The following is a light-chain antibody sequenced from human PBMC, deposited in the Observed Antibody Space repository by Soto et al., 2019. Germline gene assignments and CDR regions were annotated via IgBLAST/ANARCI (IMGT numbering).Light chain of an antibody. CDR3: CSFAGSYSLYV. Sequence: QSVLTQPRSVSGSPGQSVTISCTGTSSDVGGYNYVSWYQQHPGKAPKLMIYDVSARPSGVPDRLSGSKSGNTASLTISGLQAEDEADYYCCSFAGSYSLYVFGTGTKVTVL. V-gene: IGLV2-11*01. CDR2: DVS. CDR1: SSDVGGYNY. J-gene: IGLJ1*01.